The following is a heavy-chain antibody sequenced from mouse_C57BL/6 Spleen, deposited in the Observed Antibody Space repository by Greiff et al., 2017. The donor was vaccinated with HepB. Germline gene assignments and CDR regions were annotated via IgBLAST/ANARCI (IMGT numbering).Heavy chain of an antibody. CDR3: AIGKFSYYADYFDY. CDR1: GYTFTSYW. Sequence: QVQLQQPGAELVKPGASVKVSCKASGYTFTSYWMHWVKQRPGQGLEWIGRIHPSDSDTNYNQKFKGKATLTVDKSSSTAYMQLSSLTSEDSAVYYCAIGKFSYYADYFDYWGQGTTLTVSS. CDR2: IHPSDSDT. V-gene: IGHV1-74*01. J-gene: IGHJ2*01. D-gene: IGHD2-12*01.